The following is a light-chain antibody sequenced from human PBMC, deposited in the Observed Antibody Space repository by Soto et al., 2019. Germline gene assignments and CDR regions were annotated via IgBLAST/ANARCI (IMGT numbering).Light chain of an antibody. CDR2: GAS. V-gene: IGKV3-20*01. CDR1: QSVSSSF. Sequence: EIVLTQSPGTLSLSPGERATLSCRASQSVSSSFLAWYQQKPGQAPRLLIYGASSRATGIPDRFSGSGSGTDFTLPISRPEPEDFAVYYCQQYGTSPWTFGQGTKVKIK. CDR3: QQYGTSPWT. J-gene: IGKJ1*01.